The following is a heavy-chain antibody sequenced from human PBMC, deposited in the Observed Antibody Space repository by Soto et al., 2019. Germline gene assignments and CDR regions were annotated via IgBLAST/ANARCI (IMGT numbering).Heavy chain of an antibody. J-gene: IGHJ1*01. CDR1: GGTFSGYA. CDR2: IIPILGIT. CDR3: ARDPRRITGTTSSEDFQH. Sequence: QAQLMQSGAEVKKPGSSVKVSCKASGGTFSGYAISWVRQAPGQGLEWMGGIIPILGITNYAQKFQGRITIAADESTGTAYLDLRSLRSEDTAGYYCARDPRRITGTTSSEDFQHWGQGTLVSVSS. V-gene: IGHV1-69*01. D-gene: IGHD1-20*01.